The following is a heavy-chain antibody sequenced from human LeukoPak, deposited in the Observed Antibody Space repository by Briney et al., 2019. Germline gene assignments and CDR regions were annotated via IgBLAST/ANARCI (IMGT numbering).Heavy chain of an antibody. J-gene: IGHJ4*02. D-gene: IGHD2-2*02. CDR2: PIFGTA. CDR3: ATLGYCSSTSCYRIFDY. Sequence: PIFGTANYAQKFQGRVTITTDESTSTAYMELSSLRSEDTAVYYCATLGYCSSTSCYRIFDYWGQGTLVTVSS. V-gene: IGHV1-69*05.